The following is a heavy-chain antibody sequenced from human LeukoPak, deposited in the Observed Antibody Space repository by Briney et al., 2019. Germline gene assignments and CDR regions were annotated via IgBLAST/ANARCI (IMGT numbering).Heavy chain of an antibody. Sequence: SETLSLTCAVSGGSISSSNWWSWVRQPPGKGLEWIGEIYHSGSTNYNPSLKSRVTISVDKSKNQFSLRLSSVTAADTAVYYCARERIDSSGIWFDPWGQGTLVTVSS. V-gene: IGHV4-4*02. J-gene: IGHJ5*02. CDR1: GGSISSSNW. CDR3: ARERIDSSGIWFDP. D-gene: IGHD3-22*01. CDR2: IYHSGST.